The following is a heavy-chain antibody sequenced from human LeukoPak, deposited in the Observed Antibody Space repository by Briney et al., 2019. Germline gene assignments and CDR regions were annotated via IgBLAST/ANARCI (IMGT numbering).Heavy chain of an antibody. V-gene: IGHV1-24*01. CDR2: FDPEHAEI. D-gene: IGHD3-10*01. CDR1: GYTLTELS. CDR3: ARDPPVLLWFGELSEAKNYYYYGMDV. J-gene: IGHJ6*02. Sequence: ASVKVSCKVSGYTLTELSLHWVRQAPGKGLEWMGGFDPEHAEIIYAQQFQGRVTMTEDTSTNIAYMELSSLRSDDTAVYYCARDPPVLLWFGELSEAKNYYYYGMDVWGQGTTVTVSS.